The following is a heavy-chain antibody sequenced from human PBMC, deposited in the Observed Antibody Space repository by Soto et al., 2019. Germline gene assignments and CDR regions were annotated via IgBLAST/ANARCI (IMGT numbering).Heavy chain of an antibody. D-gene: IGHD3-3*01. J-gene: IGHJ6*02. CDR2: MNPNSGNT. Sequence: ASVKVSCKASGYTFTSYDINWVRQATGQGLEWMGWMNPNSGNTGYAQKFQGRVTMTRNTSISTAYMELSSLRSEDTAVYYCARGWYYDFWTGYYPRLGGFYGMDVWGQGTKVTVSS. CDR3: ARGWYYDFWTGYYPRLGGFYGMDV. CDR1: GYTFTSYD. V-gene: IGHV1-8*01.